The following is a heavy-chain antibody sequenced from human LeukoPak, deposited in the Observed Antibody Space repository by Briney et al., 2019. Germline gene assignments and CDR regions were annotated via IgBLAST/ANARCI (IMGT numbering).Heavy chain of an antibody. V-gene: IGHV4-34*01. Sequence: SETLSLTCAVYGGSSSGYYWSWIRQPPGKGLEWIGEINHSGSTNYNPSLKSRVTISVDTSKNQFSLKLSSVTAADTAVYYCARGLVWWPSYYFDYWGQGTLVTVSS. CDR1: GGSSSGYY. J-gene: IGHJ4*02. CDR2: INHSGST. CDR3: ARGLVWWPSYYFDY. D-gene: IGHD2-21*01.